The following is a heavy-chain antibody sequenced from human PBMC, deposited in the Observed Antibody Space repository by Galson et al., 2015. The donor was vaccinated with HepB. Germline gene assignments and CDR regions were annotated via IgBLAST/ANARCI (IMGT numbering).Heavy chain of an antibody. V-gene: IGHV3-74*01. Sequence: SLRLSCAASGFIFSNYWMHWVRQTPGKRPVWISRINTDGTFFSYADSVKGRFTISRDNAKNTLYLQMNSLRAEDTAVYYCARVARYCGCASCYGWFDPWGQGTQVTVSS. CDR3: ARVARYCGCASCYGWFDP. CDR2: INTDGTFF. D-gene: IGHD2-2*01. CDR1: GFIFSNYW. J-gene: IGHJ5*02.